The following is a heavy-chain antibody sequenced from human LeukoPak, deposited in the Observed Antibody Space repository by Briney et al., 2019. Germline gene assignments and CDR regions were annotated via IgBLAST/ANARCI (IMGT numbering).Heavy chain of an antibody. CDR2: IISSSGYI. D-gene: IGHD3-3*01. J-gene: IGHJ5*02. CDR1: GFTFSSYS. V-gene: IGHV3-21*01. CDR3: ARDPRAYYDFWSGYYGVWFDP. Sequence: PGGSLRLSCAASGFTFSSYSMNWVRQAPGKGLEWVSSIISSSGYIYYADSVKGRFTISRDNAKNSLYLQMNSLRAEDTAVYYCARDPRAYYDFWSGYYGVWFDPWGQGTLVTVSS.